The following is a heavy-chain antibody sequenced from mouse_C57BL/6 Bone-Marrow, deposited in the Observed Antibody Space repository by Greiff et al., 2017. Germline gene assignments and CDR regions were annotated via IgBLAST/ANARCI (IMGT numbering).Heavy chain of an antibody. V-gene: IGHV1-72*01. CDR3: ARRGFYDGAWFAY. CDR2: IDPNSGGT. D-gene: IGHD2-12*01. J-gene: IGHJ3*01. Sequence: VQLQQPGAELVKPGASVKLSCKASGYTFTSYWMHWVKQRPGRGLEWIGRIDPNSGGTKYNEKFKSKATLTVDKPSITAYMQLSSLTSEDSAVYYCARRGFYDGAWFAYWGQGTLVTVSA. CDR1: GYTFTSYW.